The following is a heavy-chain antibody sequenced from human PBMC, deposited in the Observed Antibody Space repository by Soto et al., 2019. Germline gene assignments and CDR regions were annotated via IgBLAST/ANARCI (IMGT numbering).Heavy chain of an antibody. CDR1: GGSISRGGYS. Sequence: SETLSLTCAVSGGSISRGGYSWSWIRQPPGKGLEWIGYIYHSGSTYYNPSLKSRVTISVDRSKNQFSLKLSSVTAADTAVYYCARERHGYYDSSGYLDYWGQGTLVTVSS. D-gene: IGHD3-22*01. CDR3: ARERHGYYDSSGYLDY. CDR2: IYHSGST. V-gene: IGHV4-30-2*01. J-gene: IGHJ4*02.